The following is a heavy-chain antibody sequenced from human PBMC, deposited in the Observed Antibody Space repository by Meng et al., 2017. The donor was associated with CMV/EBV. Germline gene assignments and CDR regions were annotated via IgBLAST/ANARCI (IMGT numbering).Heavy chain of an antibody. CDR1: GGTFSSYA. CDR3: ARARGRVVVVAPFDY. V-gene: IGHV1-69*12. J-gene: IGHJ4*02. D-gene: IGHD2-15*01. CDR2: IIPIFGTA. Sequence: QVQLVKSGAEVTSPGSSVKVSCKASGGTFSSYAISWVRQAPGQGLEWMGGIIPIFGTANYAQKFQGRVTITADESTSTAYMELSSLRSEDTAVYYCARARGRVVVVAPFDYWGQGTLVTVSS.